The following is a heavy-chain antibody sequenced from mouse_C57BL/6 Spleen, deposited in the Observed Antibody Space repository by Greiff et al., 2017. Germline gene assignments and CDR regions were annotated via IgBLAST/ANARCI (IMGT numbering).Heavy chain of an antibody. CDR1: GYTFTDYY. CDR3: ARRDYGSSFYWYCDV. D-gene: IGHD1-1*01. Sequence: VQLQQSGPELVKPGASVKISCKASGYTFTDYYMNWVKQSHGKSLEWIGDINPNNGGTSYNQKFKGKATLTVDKSSRTAYMELRSLTSEDSAVDYCARRDYGSSFYWYCDVWGTGTTVTVSS. CDR2: INPNNGGT. V-gene: IGHV1-26*01. J-gene: IGHJ1*03.